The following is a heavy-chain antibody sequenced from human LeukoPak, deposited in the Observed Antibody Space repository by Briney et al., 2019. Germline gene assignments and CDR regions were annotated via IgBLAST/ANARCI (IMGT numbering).Heavy chain of an antibody. D-gene: IGHD2-21*02. CDR3: SKMTPATADCFSP. J-gene: IGHJ5*02. CDR1: GFTFRTYW. CDR2: IGGGGSST. V-gene: IGHV3-74*01. Sequence: GRSLRLSCAAAGFTFRTYWMNWVRQAPGKGLVWVSRIGGGGSSTSYADSVKGRFTISRDNTKNTLCLEMNSLRAEDTAVYYCSKMTPATADCFSPRGQETLVTLSS.